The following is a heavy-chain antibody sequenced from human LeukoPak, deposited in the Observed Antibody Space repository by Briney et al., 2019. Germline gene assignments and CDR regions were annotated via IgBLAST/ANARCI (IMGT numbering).Heavy chain of an antibody. CDR2: MTPNSGNT. Sequence: ASVKVSCKASGYTFTSYDINWVRQATGQGLEWMGWMTPNSGNTAYAQKLQGRVTMTRDTSISTAYMELSSLRSDDTAVYYCARVMEDDHGDNSSLDYWGQGTLVSVSS. D-gene: IGHD4-23*01. J-gene: IGHJ4*02. CDR3: ARVMEDDHGDNSSLDY. CDR1: GYTFTSYD. V-gene: IGHV1-8*01.